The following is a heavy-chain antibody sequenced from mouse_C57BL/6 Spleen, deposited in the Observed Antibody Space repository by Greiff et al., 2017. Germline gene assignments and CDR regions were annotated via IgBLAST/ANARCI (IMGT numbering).Heavy chain of an antibody. J-gene: IGHJ3*01. CDR3: ARDGSYDPFAY. CDR2: ISYDVRN. CDR1: GYSIPSGYY. Sequence: EVQVVESGPGLVKPSQSLSLPCSVTGYSIPSGYYWNWIRQFPGNKLEWMGSISYDVRNNYNPSLKNRIAITRDTSKNQFFLKLNSVTTEDTATYYCARDGSYDPFAYWGQGTLVTVSA. D-gene: IGHD2-12*01. V-gene: IGHV3-6*01.